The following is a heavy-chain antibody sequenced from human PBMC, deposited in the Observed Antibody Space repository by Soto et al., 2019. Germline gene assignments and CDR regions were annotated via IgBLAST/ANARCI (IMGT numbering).Heavy chain of an antibody. CDR2: IYYSGST. CDR3: ARVESIVGATYDAFDI. V-gene: IGHV4-31*03. Sequence: TLSLTCTVSGGSISSGGYYWSWIRQHPGKGLERIGYIYYSGSTYYNPSLKSRVTISVDTSKNQFSLKLSSVTAADTAVYYCARVESIVGATYDAFDIWGQGTMVTVSS. D-gene: IGHD1-26*01. J-gene: IGHJ3*02. CDR1: GGSISSGGYY.